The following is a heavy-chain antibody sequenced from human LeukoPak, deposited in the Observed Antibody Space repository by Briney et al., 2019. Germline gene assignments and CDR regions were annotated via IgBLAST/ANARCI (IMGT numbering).Heavy chain of an antibody. CDR1: GGAFSGYY. D-gene: IGHD5-12*01. CDR2: ISHSGST. V-gene: IGHV4-34*01. Sequence: PSETLSLTCAVYGGAFSGYYWSWIRQPPGKGLEWIGEISHSGSTNYNPSLKSRVTMSLDTYEDQFSLKLSSVTAADTAVYYCARDPQSYTGYDETFDYWGQGTLVTVSS. J-gene: IGHJ4*02. CDR3: ARDPQSYTGYDETFDY.